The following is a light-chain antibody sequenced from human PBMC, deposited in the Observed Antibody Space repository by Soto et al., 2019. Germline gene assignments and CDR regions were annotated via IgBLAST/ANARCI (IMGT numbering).Light chain of an antibody. CDR1: QGIDSW. CDR3: QQTNRFPRT. Sequence: DIQMTQSPSSVSASVGDRVTITCRASQGIDSWLAWYQQKPGKAPKLLIYAASNLQSGVPSRFSGSGTGIDFTLTISNLQPEDFATYYCQQTNRFPRTFGPGTKVDI. J-gene: IGKJ3*01. V-gene: IGKV1-12*01. CDR2: AAS.